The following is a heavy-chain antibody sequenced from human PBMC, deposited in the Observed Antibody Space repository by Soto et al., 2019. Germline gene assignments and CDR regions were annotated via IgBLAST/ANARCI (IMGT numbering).Heavy chain of an antibody. CDR2: IKPDESEK. D-gene: IGHD4-4*01. Sequence: EVQLVESGGGLVQPGGSLRLSCTASGFTFSDSWMTWVRQAPGKGLEWVARIKPDESEKKYADSVKGRFCISRDNAKNSMYSQMDSLRGEDTAVYYCVRGGSNYASWGQGTLVTVSS. V-gene: IGHV3-7*01. CDR3: VRGGSNYAS. J-gene: IGHJ5*02. CDR1: GFTFSDSW.